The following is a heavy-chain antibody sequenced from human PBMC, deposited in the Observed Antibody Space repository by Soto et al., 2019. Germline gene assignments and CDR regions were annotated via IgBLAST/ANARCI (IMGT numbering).Heavy chain of an antibody. CDR3: ARLLYSGSSVSAQVGLDY. V-gene: IGHV1-69*13. CDR1: GGPFSSYA. Sequence: SVKVSSKSSGGPFSSYAMSSVRQAPGQGLEWMGGLIHIFGTANYAQKFQGRVTITADESTSTAYMELSSLRSEDTAVYYCARLLYSGSSVSAQVGLDYWGQGTRVTVS. D-gene: IGHD6-6*01. J-gene: IGHJ4*02. CDR2: LIHIFGTA.